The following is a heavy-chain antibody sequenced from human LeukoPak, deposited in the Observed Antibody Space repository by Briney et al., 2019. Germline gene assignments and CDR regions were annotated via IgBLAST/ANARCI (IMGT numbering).Heavy chain of an antibody. V-gene: IGHV3-21*01. D-gene: IGHD4-23*01. CDR1: GFTFSSYS. CDR2: ISSSSSYI. J-gene: IGHJ6*02. Sequence: KPGGSLRLSCAASGFTFSSYSMNWVRQAPGKGLEWVSSISSSSSYIYYADSVKGRFTISRDNAKNSLYLQMNSLRAEDTAVYYCARESVGGNQDYYYGMDVWGQGTTVTVSS. CDR3: ARESVGGNQDYYYGMDV.